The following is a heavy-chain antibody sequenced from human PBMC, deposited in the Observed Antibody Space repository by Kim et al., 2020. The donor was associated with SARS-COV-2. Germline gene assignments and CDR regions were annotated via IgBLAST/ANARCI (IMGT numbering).Heavy chain of an antibody. CDR3: ARESASGSYYGMEV. J-gene: IGHJ6*02. V-gene: IGHV4-30-2*01. CDR1: GGSISSGGYS. Sequence: SETLSLTCAVSGGSISSGGYSWSWIRQPPGKGLEWIGYIYHSGSTYYNPSLKSRVTISVDRSKNKFSLKLSSVTAADTAVYYCARESASGSYYGMEVWGQGATVSVSS. CDR2: IYHSGST. D-gene: IGHD3-10*01.